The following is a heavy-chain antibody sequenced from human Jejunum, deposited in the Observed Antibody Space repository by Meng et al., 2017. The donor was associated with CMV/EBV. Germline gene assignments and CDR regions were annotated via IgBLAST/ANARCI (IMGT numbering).Heavy chain of an antibody. J-gene: IGHJ4*02. Sequence: HPQESGPGRVGPSETMSLTCTVSGDYISNYFWGWSRQPAGKKREWIGRISPSGNINYIPSLKVRVTMSLDTSNNQIFLNLTSVTAADTALYYCARGESRGYYYFDYWGQGILVTVSS. D-gene: IGHD3-22*01. V-gene: IGHV4-4*07. CDR2: ISPSGNI. CDR3: ARGESRGYYYFDY. CDR1: GDYISNYF.